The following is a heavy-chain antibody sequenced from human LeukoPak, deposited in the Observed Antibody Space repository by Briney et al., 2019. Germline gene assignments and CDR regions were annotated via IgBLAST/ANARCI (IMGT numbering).Heavy chain of an antibody. CDR1: GFTFSSYS. CDR3: ARYSGDYEADY. CDR2: ISSSSLYI. Sequence: PGGPLRLSCAASGFTFSSYSMNWVRQAPGKGLEWVSSISSSSLYIYYADSVKGRFTISRDNAKNSLYLQMNSLRAEDTAVYYCARYSGDYEADYWGQGTLVTVSS. V-gene: IGHV3-21*01. J-gene: IGHJ4*02. D-gene: IGHD4-17*01.